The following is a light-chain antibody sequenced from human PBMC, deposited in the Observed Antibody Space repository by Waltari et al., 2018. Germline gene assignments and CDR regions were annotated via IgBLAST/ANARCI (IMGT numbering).Light chain of an antibody. CDR1: SSDVGSYNL. CDR3: CSYAGSHVV. CDR2: EGS. J-gene: IGLJ2*01. Sequence: QSALPQPASVSGSPGQSLTIPCTGTSSDVGSYNLFSWYQQHPGKAPKLMIYEGSKRPSGVSNRFSGSKSGNTASLTISGLQAEDEADYYCCSYAGSHVVFGGGTKLTVL. V-gene: IGLV2-23*01.